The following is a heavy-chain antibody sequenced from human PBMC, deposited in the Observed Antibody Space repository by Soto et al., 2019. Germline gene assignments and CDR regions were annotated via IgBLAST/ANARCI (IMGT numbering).Heavy chain of an antibody. Sequence: SETLSLTGAVYGGSFSGYYWTWIRQPPGKGLEWIGEINHSGSTNYNPSLKSRVTISVDTSKNQFSLQLNSVTPEDTAVYYCARWVGSGSYYWFDPWGQGTLVTVSS. CDR2: INHSGST. CDR3: ARWVGSGSYYWFDP. V-gene: IGHV4-34*01. D-gene: IGHD1-26*01. CDR1: GGSFSGYY. J-gene: IGHJ5*02.